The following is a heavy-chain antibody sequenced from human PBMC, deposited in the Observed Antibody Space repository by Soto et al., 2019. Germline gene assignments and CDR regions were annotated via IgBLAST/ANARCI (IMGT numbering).Heavy chain of an antibody. CDR2: ISGSGSTV. V-gene: IGHV3-48*03. Sequence: GGSLRLSCAASRFTFSTYEMHWVRQAPGTGLEWVSYISGSGSTVYYADSVKGRFTISRDNTRNSLYLQMNSLRDEDTALYYCVRYCSTTLCNGVATRTFDYWGQGTLVTVSS. CDR1: RFTFSTYE. J-gene: IGHJ4*02. D-gene: IGHD2-2*01. CDR3: VRYCSTTLCNGVATRTFDY.